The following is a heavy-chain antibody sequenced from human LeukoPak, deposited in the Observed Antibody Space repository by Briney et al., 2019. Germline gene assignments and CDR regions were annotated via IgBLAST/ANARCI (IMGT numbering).Heavy chain of an antibody. CDR2: INPTSGGT. CDR3: ARGGLPIYYYYMDV. CDR1: GYTFTGYY. D-gene: IGHD5/OR15-5a*01. J-gene: IGHJ6*03. Sequence: GASVKVSCKASGYTFTGYYMNWVRQAPGHGLEWMGWINPTSGGTNYAQKFQDRVTMTRDTSISTAFMELSRLRSDDTAVYYCARGGLPIYYYYMDVWGKGTTVTVSS. V-gene: IGHV1-2*02.